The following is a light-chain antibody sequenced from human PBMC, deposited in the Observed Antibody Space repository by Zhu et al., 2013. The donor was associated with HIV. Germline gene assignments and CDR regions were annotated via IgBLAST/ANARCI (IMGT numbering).Light chain of an antibody. V-gene: IGLV1-44*01. J-gene: IGLJ2*01. CDR3: AAWDDSLNGVL. Sequence: QSVVTQPPSASGTPGQRVTISCSGSSSNIGSNTVNWYQQLPGTAPKLLIFSSNQRPSGVPDRFSGSKSGTSASLAISGLQSVDEADFYCAAWDDSLNGVLFGGGTKLTVL. CDR2: SSN. CDR1: SSNIGSNT.